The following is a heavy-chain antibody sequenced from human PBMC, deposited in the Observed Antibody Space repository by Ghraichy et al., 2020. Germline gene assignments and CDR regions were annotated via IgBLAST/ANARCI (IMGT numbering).Heavy chain of an antibody. D-gene: IGHD3-10*01. Sequence: SETLSLTCTVSGGSISSSSYYWGWIRQPPGKGLEWIGSIYYSGSTYYNPSLKSRVTISVDTSKNQFSLKLSSVTAADTAVYYCARSRIGSGSYAAPFCFDCWGQGTLVTVSS. V-gene: IGHV4-39*01. CDR1: GGSISSSSYY. J-gene: IGHJ4*02. CDR2: IYYSGST. CDR3: ARSRIGSGSYAAPFCFDC.